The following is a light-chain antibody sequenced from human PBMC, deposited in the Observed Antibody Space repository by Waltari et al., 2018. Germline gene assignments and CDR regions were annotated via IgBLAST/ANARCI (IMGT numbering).Light chain of an antibody. CDR1: QSVSSSH. CDR3: QQYGSSPWT. CDR2: GAS. V-gene: IGKV3-20*01. Sequence: EIVLTQSPGTLSLSPGERATLSCRASQSVSSSHLAWYQQKPDQAPRLLIYGASRMATGIPDRFSGSGSGTDFTLTISRLEPEDFAVYYCQQYGSSPWTFGQGTKVEIK. J-gene: IGKJ1*01.